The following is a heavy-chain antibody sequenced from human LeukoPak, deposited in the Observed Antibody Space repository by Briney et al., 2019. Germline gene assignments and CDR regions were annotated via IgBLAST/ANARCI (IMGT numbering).Heavy chain of an antibody. CDR1: GYTFTGYY. D-gene: IGHD3-10*01. V-gene: IGHV1-2*02. CDR2: INPNSGGT. CDR3: AREWFGELRTAHKNWFDP. J-gene: IGHJ5*02. Sequence: ASVKVSCKASGYTFTGYYMHWVRQAPGQGLEWMGWINPNSGGTNYAQKFQGRVTMTRDTSISTAYMELSRLRSDDTAVYYCAREWFGELRTAHKNWFDPWGQGTLVTVSS.